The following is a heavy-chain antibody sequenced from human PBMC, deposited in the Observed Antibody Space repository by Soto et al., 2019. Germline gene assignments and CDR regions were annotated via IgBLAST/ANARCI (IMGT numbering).Heavy chain of an antibody. J-gene: IGHJ5*02. Sequence: PGGSLRLSCAAPGFTFSSYSMNWVRQAPGKGLEWVSYISSSSSTIYYADSVKGRFTISRDNAMNSLYLQMNSLRDEDTAVYYCARNSGSSSWYHQNWFDPWGQGTRVTVSS. CDR3: ARNSGSSSWYHQNWFDP. CDR2: ISSSSSTI. D-gene: IGHD6-13*01. V-gene: IGHV3-48*02. CDR1: GFTFSSYS.